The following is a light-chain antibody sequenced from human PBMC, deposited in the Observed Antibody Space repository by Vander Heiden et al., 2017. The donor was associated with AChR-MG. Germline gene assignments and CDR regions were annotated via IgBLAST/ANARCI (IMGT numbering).Light chain of an antibody. J-gene: IGKJ4*01. CDR1: QTVSSN. V-gene: IGKV3-15*01. CDR2: GAS. CDR3: QQYNNWPLT. Sequence: EIVMTQSPATLSVSPGERATLSCRASQTVSSNLAWYQQKPGQAPRLVIYGASTRATDIPARFSGSGSGTEFTLTISSLQSEDFAVYYCQQYNNWPLTFGGRTEVEIK.